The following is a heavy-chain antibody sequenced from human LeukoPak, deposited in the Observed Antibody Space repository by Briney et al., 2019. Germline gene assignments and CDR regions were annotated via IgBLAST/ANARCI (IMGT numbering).Heavy chain of an antibody. Sequence: SETLSLTCTVSGGSISSGKYYWSWIRLPAGKGLEWIGRIYTTGSTNYNPSLKSRVTMSVDTSKNQLSLRLSSVTAADTAIYYCARDLTVTAHHYYYYGMDVWGQGTTVTVSS. CDR2: IYTTGST. D-gene: IGHD4-17*01. CDR3: ARDLTVTAHHYYYYGMDV. V-gene: IGHV4-61*02. J-gene: IGHJ6*02. CDR1: GGSISSGKYY.